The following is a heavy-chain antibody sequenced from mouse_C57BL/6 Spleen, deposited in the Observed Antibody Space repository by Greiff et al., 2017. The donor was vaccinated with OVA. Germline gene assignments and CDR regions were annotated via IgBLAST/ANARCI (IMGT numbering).Heavy chain of an antibody. D-gene: IGHD1-1*01. CDR1: GYSFTGYY. CDR3: ATAFTTVVATRYFDD. Sequence: VQLQQSGPELVKPGASVKISCKASGYSFTGYYMNWVKQSPEKSLEWIGEINPSTGGTTYNQKFKAKATLTVDKSSSTAYMQLKSLTSEDSAVYYCATAFTTVVATRYFDDWGQGTTLTVSS. CDR2: INPSTGGT. V-gene: IGHV1-42*01. J-gene: IGHJ2*01.